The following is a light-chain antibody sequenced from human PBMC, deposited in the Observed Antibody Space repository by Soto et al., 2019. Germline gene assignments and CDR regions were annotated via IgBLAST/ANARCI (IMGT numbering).Light chain of an antibody. CDR2: EVS. Sequence: QSALTQPASVSGSPGQSITISCTGTSSDVGGSNYVSWYQQYPGKAPKLMIYEVSNRPSGVSNRCSGSKSGNTASLTISGLQAEDEADYYCSSYTSGSTPFVFGSGTKLTVL. V-gene: IGLV2-14*01. CDR1: SSDVGGSNY. J-gene: IGLJ1*01. CDR3: SSYTSGSTPFV.